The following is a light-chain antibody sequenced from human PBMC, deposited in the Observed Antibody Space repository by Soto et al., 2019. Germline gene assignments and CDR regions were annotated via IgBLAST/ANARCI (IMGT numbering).Light chain of an antibody. V-gene: IGKV3-15*01. Sequence: EIVMTQSPATLSVSPGERATLSCRASQSVSTSLSWYQQKPGQAPSLLLSGASTRATGLPTRLCGSGSETEFTLTIRSLQSEDFAVYFCQQYNKWWTFGQGTKVEIK. CDR3: QQYNKWWT. CDR2: GAS. J-gene: IGKJ1*01. CDR1: QSVSTS.